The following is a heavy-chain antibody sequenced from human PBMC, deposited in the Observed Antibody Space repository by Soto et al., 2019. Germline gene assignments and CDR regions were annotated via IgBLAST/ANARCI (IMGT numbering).Heavy chain of an antibody. J-gene: IGHJ1*01. CDR3: ERLPNKSPQN. CDR2: ISNDGSS. V-gene: IGHV3-74*01. CDR1: GFTFSSYW. Sequence: EVQLVESGGGLVQPGGSLRLSCVASGFTFSSYWMHLVRQASGKGLVWVSSISNDGSSIYADPVQGRFTISRDNAKNTLYLQMKSRCAGDMAVYYCERLPNKSPQNWGQGTLVIVSP.